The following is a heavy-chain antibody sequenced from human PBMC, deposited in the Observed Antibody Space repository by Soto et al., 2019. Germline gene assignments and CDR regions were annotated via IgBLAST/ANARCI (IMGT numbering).Heavy chain of an antibody. CDR1: GFTFSSYT. CDR3: ATDSGYGSGSSVNHYLDY. V-gene: IGHV3-21*01. Sequence: GGSLRLSCAASGFTFSSYTMNWVRQAPGKGLEWVSSISSSSTYIYYAVSVKGRFTISRDNAKNLLYLQMNSLRAEDTAVFYCATDSGYGSGSSVNHYLDYWGHGTLVTVSS. D-gene: IGHD3-10*01. J-gene: IGHJ4*01. CDR2: ISSSSTYI.